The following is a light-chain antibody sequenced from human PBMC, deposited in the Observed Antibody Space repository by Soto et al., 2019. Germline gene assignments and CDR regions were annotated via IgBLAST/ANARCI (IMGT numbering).Light chain of an antibody. CDR1: SSDVGGYNY. V-gene: IGLV2-14*01. Sequence: QSALTQPASVSGSPGQSITISCTGTSSDVGGYNYVSWYQQLPGKAPKLMIYEVSYRPSGVSNRFSASKSGNTASLTISGLQAEDEADYYCSSYTSSSTRLVFGGGTKVTVL. CDR2: EVS. CDR3: SSYTSSSTRLV. J-gene: IGLJ2*01.